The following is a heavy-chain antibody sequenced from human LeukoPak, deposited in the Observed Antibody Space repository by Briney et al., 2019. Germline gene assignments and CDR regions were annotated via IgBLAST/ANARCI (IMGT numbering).Heavy chain of an antibody. CDR2: IIHSGST. J-gene: IGHJ3*02. CDR1: GGSFSGYY. V-gene: IGHV4-34*12. D-gene: IGHD3-22*01. Sequence: SETLSLTCAVYGGSFSGYYWSWIRQPPGKGLEWIGEIIHSGSTNYNPSLKSRVTISVDTSKNQFSPKLSSVTAADTAVYYCAGGRGIYYDSSGYPHGGAFDIWGQGTMVTVSS. CDR3: AGGRGIYYDSSGYPHGGAFDI.